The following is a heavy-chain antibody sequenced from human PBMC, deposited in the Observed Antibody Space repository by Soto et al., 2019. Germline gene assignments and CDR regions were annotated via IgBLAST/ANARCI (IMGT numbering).Heavy chain of an antibody. D-gene: IGHD6-25*01. J-gene: IGHJ4*02. CDR3: AKDAAYYFDY. CDR2: ISYDGGNK. CDR1: GFIFSTYA. Sequence: ESGGGVVQPGRSLRLSCAASGFIFSTYAMQWVRQAPGKGLEWVAFISYDGGNKNYADSVKGRFTISRDNSKNTLYLQMNSLRAEDTALYYCAKDAAYYFDYWGQGTLVTVSS. V-gene: IGHV3-30-3*01.